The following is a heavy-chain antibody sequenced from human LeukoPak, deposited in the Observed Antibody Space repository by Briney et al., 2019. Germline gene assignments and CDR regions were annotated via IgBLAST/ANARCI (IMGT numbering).Heavy chain of an antibody. V-gene: IGHV3-53*01. J-gene: IGHJ4*02. Sequence: QPGGSLRLSCAASGFTVSSNYMSWVRQAPGKGLEWVSVIYSGGSTYYADSVKGRFTISRDNSKNTLYLQMNSLRAEDTAVYYCAKDTGYCSSTSCELDYWGQGTLVTVSS. D-gene: IGHD2-2*01. CDR3: AKDTGYCSSTSCELDY. CDR1: GFTVSSNY. CDR2: IYSGGST.